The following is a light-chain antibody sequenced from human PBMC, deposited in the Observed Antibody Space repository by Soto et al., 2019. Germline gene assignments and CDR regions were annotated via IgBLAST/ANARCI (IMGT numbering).Light chain of an antibody. CDR2: DAS. CDR1: QSVSSS. J-gene: IGKJ3*01. CDR3: QQRTNWPVT. Sequence: EIVLTQSPATLSLSPGERATLSCRASQSVSSSLAWYQQKPGQAPRLLIYDASNRATGIPARFSGSGSGTDFTLTISSLEPDDFAVYYCQQRTNWPVTFGPGTKVDVK. V-gene: IGKV3-11*01.